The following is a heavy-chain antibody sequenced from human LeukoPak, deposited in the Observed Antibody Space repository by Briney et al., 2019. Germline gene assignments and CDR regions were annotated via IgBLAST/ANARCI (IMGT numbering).Heavy chain of an antibody. CDR1: GYTLTELS. V-gene: IGHV1-24*01. Sequence: GASVKVSCKVSGYTLTELSMHWVRQALGKGLEWMGGFDPEDGETIYAQKFQGGVTMTEDTSTDTAYMELSGLRSEDTAVYYCATGASQRRTPLDVWGKGTTVTVSS. J-gene: IGHJ6*04. CDR3: ATGASQRRTPLDV. CDR2: FDPEDGET.